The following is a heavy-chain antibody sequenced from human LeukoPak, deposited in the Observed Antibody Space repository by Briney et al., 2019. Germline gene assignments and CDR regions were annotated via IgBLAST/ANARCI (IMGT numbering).Heavy chain of an antibody. J-gene: IGHJ5*02. CDR3: ARHSSENNWFDP. CDR2: MFNGGRT. D-gene: IGHD5-24*01. CDR1: GGSITTYY. Sequence: SETLSLTCTVSGGSITTYYWSWIRQPPGKGLEWIGTMFNGGRTNYNPSLRSRLTISVDMSKNQFSLRLTSVTAADTAIYYCARHSSENNWFDPWGQGTPVTVPS. V-gene: IGHV4-59*08.